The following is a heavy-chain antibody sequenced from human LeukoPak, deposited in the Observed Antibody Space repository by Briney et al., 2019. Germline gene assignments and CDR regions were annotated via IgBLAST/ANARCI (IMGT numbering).Heavy chain of an antibody. V-gene: IGHV1-69*05. J-gene: IGHJ4*02. CDR2: IIPIFGTA. CDR1: GGTFSSYA. Sequence: SVKVSCKASGGTFSSYAISWVRQAPGQGLEWMGGIIPIFGTANYAQKFQGRVTITTDESTSTAYMELSSLRSDDTAVYYCARAIPPTTAAAGQRSFFDYWGQGTLVTVSS. CDR3: ARAIPPTTAAAGQRSFFDY. D-gene: IGHD6-13*01.